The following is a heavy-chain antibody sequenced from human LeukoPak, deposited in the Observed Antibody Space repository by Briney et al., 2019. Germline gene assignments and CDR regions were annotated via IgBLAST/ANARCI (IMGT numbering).Heavy chain of an antibody. D-gene: IGHD5-24*01. V-gene: IGHV3-7*01. J-gene: IGHJ3*02. CDR1: GFTSSTHW. Sequence: GGSLRLSCAASGFTSSTHWMSWFRLAPGKGLEWVALIQKDGSDKYYVDSVKGRFTISRDNAKNSLYLQMNGLRADDTAVYYCAGDEGWTFDIWGQGTKVTVSS. CDR3: AGDEGWTFDI. CDR2: IQKDGSDK.